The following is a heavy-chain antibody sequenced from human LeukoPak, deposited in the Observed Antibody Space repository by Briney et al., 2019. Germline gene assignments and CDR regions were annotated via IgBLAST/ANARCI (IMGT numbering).Heavy chain of an antibody. V-gene: IGHV3-9*01. CDR1: GFTFDDYA. D-gene: IGHD6-19*01. Sequence: GRSLRLSCAASGFTFDDYAMHWVRQAPGKGLEWVSGISWNSGSIGYADSVKGRFTISRDNAKNSLYLQMNSLRAEDTALYYCAKDIGQWLGKYYFDYWGLGTLVTVSS. CDR2: ISWNSGSI. J-gene: IGHJ4*02. CDR3: AKDIGQWLGKYYFDY.